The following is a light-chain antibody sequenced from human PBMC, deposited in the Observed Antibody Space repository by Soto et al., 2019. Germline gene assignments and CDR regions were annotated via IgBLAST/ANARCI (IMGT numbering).Light chain of an antibody. CDR1: QSLVHSDGNTY. Sequence: DIVMTQSPSSSPVTLGHPASISCMSSQSLVHSDGNTYFNWRRQRPGQPPRLLIYKISNRFSGVPDRFSGSGAGTDFTLKISRVEPEDVGVYYCMQVTHLPWTCGQGTKVDMK. CDR3: MQVTHLPWT. CDR2: KIS. J-gene: IGKJ1*01. V-gene: IGKV2-24*01.